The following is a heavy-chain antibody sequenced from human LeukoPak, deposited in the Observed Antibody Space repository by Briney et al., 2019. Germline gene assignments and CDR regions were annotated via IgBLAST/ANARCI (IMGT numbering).Heavy chain of an antibody. CDR3: ARVDYSGRHYYFDY. CDR1: GGSISSYY. V-gene: IGHV4-59*01. Sequence: SDTLSLTCTVSGGSISSYYWSWIRQPPGKGLEWIGDMYYSGSTNHSPSLKSRVTISVDTSKNQFSLKLSSVTAADTAVYYCARVDYSGRHYYFDYWGQGTLVTVSS. D-gene: IGHD1-26*01. CDR2: MYYSGST. J-gene: IGHJ4*02.